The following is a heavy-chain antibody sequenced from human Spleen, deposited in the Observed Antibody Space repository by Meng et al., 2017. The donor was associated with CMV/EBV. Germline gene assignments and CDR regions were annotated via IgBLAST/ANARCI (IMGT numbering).Heavy chain of an antibody. Sequence: SQTLSLTCGVSNGHLSDFTWTWIRQLPNKGLEWIGQTDHRGRTKYNPSLMSRVAISIDTSKSQFSLRLTSVTAADTAVYYCVAEADYWGQGTQVTVSS. J-gene: IGHJ4*02. D-gene: IGHD6-19*01. CDR3: VAEADY. CDR1: NGHLSDFT. CDR2: TDHRGRT. V-gene: IGHV4-34*01.